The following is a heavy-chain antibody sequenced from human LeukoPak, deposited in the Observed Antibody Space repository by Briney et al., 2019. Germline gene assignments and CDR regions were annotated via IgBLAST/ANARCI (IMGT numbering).Heavy chain of an antibody. CDR1: GFTFSSYA. V-gene: IGHV3-23*01. CDR3: AKVVVAGTVYYSYGMAL. CDR2: ISGSGGST. Sequence: PGGSLRLSCAASGFTFSSYAMTWVRQAPGKGLEWVSAISGSGGSTYYADSVQGRFPLSRDNSTTPLNRQMISLRAEAPPVHDIAKVVVAGTVYYSYGMALWGPGTTVTV. J-gene: IGHJ6*02. D-gene: IGHD2-15*01.